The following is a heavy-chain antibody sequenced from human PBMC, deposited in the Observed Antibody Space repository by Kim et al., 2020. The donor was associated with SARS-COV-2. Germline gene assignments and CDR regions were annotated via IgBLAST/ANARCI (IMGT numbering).Heavy chain of an antibody. CDR3: AKNNKQWLGTIDY. D-gene: IGHD6-19*01. J-gene: IGHJ4*02. Sequence: YADSVKGRFTISRDNSKNTLYLQMNSLRAEDTAVYYCAKNNKQWLGTIDYWGQGTLVTVSS. V-gene: IGHV3-23*01.